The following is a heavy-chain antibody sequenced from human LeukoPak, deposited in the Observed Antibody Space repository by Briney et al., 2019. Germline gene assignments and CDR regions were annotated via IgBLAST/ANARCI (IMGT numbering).Heavy chain of an antibody. CDR3: AQILYDSSGYRYYFDY. D-gene: IGHD3-22*01. J-gene: IGHJ4*02. CDR2: IDWDDDK. Sequence: SGPTLVNPTQTLTLTCTFSGFSLSTSGMCVSWIRQPPGKALEWLARIDWDDDKYYSTSLKTRLTISKDTSKNQVVLTMTNMDPVDTATYYCAQILYDSSGYRYYFDYWGQGTLVTVSS. V-gene: IGHV2-70*11. CDR1: GFSLSTSGMC.